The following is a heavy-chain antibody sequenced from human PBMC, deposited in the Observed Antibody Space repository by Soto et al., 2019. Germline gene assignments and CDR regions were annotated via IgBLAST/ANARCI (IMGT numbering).Heavy chain of an antibody. J-gene: IGHJ4*02. V-gene: IGHV4-59*01. CDR2: IYYIGTT. CDR1: GGSISNYY. D-gene: IGHD5-18*01. Sequence: QVQLQESGPGLVEPSETLSLTCTVSGGSISNYYWSWIRQSPGKGLEWIAYIYYIGTTNYNPSLKRRATILLDPSKNQFSLQLSSVTAADTAVYYCVRGGGGYGNGTIDHWGRGTLVTVSS. CDR3: VRGGGGYGNGTIDH.